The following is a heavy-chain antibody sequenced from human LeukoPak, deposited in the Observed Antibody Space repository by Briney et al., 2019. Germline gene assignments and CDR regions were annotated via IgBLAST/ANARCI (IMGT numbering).Heavy chain of an antibody. J-gene: IGHJ3*02. CDR3: ARGLVGVSGAFDI. V-gene: IGHV3-30*04. CDR2: ISNDGNNK. CDR1: GFTFSAYN. Sequence: GRSLRLPCEASGFTFSAYNLHWVRQAPGKGLEWVAVISNDGNNKYDADSVKGRFTVSRDNSKNTLYLQMNTLRAEDTAVYYCARGLVGVSGAFDIWGQGTLVTVSS. D-gene: IGHD1-26*01.